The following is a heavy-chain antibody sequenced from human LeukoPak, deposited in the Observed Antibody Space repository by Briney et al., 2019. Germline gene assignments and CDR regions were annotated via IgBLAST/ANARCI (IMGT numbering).Heavy chain of an antibody. CDR3: ARDHNYGDYGGDY. Sequence: ASVKVSCKASGYTFTGYYMHWVRQAPGQGLEWMGRINPNSGGTNYAQKFQGRVTMTRDTSISTAYMELSRLRSDDTAVYYCARDHNYGDYGGDYWGQGTLVTVSS. V-gene: IGHV1-2*06. J-gene: IGHJ4*02. CDR1: GYTFTGYY. D-gene: IGHD4-17*01. CDR2: INPNSGGT.